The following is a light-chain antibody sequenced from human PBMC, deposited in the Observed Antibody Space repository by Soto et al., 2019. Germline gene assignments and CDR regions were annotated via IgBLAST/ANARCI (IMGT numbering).Light chain of an antibody. CDR3: QQFDDLPLT. J-gene: IGKJ4*01. Sequence: DIQMTQSPSSLSASVGDRVTITCQARQDISNYLNWYQQKPGKAAKILIYDVSLLEAAVPSGFSGGGSGTHFTLTISSLQAEDDATYDCQQFDDLPLTFAGGTKVQIK. CDR1: QDISNY. CDR2: DVS. V-gene: IGKV1-33*01.